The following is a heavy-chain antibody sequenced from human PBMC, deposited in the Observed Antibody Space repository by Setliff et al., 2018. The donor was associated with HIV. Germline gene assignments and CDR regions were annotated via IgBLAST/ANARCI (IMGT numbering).Heavy chain of an antibody. CDR2: INWNGGSI. CDR3: ANSYSASGNYHYYDYLDV. D-gene: IGHD3-10*01. Sequence: GGSLRLSCAASGFTLDDYAMSWVRQVPGKGLEWVAGINWNGGSINYADSVKGRFTISRDNSKNTLYLQMNSLRIEDSGAYYCANSYSASGNYHYYDYLDVWGKGTTVTVSS. J-gene: IGHJ6*03. CDR1: GFTLDDYA. V-gene: IGHV3-20*04.